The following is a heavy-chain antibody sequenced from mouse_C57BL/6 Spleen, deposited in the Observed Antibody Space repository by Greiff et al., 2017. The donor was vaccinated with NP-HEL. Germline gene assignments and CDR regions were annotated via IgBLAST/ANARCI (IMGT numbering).Heavy chain of an antibody. CDR2: INPYNGDT. D-gene: IGHD1-1*01. V-gene: IGHV1-20*01. CDR3: AREVGLLRFDY. J-gene: IGHJ2*01. CDR1: GYSFTGYF. Sequence: VQLKESGPELVKPGDSVKISCKASGYSFTGYFMNWVMQSHGKSLEWIGRINPYNGDTFYNQKFKGKATLTVDKSSSTAHMELRSLTSEDSAVYYCAREVGLLRFDYWGQGTTLTVSS.